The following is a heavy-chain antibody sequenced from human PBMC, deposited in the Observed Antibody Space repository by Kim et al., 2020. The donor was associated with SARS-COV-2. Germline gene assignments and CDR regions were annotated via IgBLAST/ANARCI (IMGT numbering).Heavy chain of an antibody. CDR1: GYTFTSYY. Sequence: APVKVSCKASGYTFTSYYMHWVRQAPGQGLEWMGIINPSGGSTSYAQKFQGRVTMTRDTSTSTVYMELSSLRSEDTAVYYCARGHNMVRGVTLPDYYYGMDVWGQGTTVTVSS. D-gene: IGHD3-10*01. CDR2: INPSGGST. CDR3: ARGHNMVRGVTLPDYYYGMDV. V-gene: IGHV1-46*01. J-gene: IGHJ6*02.